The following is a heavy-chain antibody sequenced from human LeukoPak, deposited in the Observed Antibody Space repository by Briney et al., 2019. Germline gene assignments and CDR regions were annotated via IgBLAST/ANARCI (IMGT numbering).Heavy chain of an antibody. CDR3: AGDWVTTWHYGMDV. J-gene: IGHJ6*02. Sequence: GGSLRLSCAASGFTFSTYAIHWVRQVPGKGLEWVAVISNDGRNKYYIDSVKGRFTISRENSKNMVHLQTNSLRVEDTAIFHCAGDWVTTWHYGMDVWGQGTTVTVSS. CDR1: GFTFSTYA. CDR2: ISNDGRNK. V-gene: IGHV3-30*04. D-gene: IGHD4-17*01.